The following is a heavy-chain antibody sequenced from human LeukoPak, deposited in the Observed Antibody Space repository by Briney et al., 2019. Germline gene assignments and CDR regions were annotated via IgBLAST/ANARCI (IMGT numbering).Heavy chain of an antibody. CDR3: ARGDFGVVINHPYYFDY. V-gene: IGHV3-48*03. Sequence: GGSLRLSCAASGFTFSSYEMNWVRQAPGKGLEWVSYISSSGSTIYYADSVKGRFTISRDNAKNSLYPQMNSLRAEDTAVYYCARGDFGVVINHPYYFDYWGQGTLVTVSS. CDR1: GFTFSSYE. CDR2: ISSSGSTI. J-gene: IGHJ4*02. D-gene: IGHD3-3*01.